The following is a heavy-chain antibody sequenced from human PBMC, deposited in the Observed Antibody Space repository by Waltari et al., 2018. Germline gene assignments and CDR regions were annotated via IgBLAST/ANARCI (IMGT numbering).Heavy chain of an antibody. Sequence: QLQLQESGPGLVKPSETLSLPCTVSGRSISSSSYYWGWIRQPTGKGREWFGSIYYSGSTYYNPSLKSRGTISVDTSKNQFSLKLSSVTAADTAVYYCARDTYDIWTGPLSFYYWGQGTLVTVSS. CDR1: GRSISSSSYY. CDR3: ARDTYDIWTGPLSFYY. D-gene: IGHD3-9*01. J-gene: IGHJ4*02. V-gene: IGHV4-39*07. CDR2: IYYSGST.